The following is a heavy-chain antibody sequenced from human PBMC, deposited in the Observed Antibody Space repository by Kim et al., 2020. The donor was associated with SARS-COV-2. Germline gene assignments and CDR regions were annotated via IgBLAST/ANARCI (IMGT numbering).Heavy chain of an antibody. V-gene: IGHV3-66*01. CDR1: GFTVSSNY. Sequence: GGSLRLSCAASGFTVSSNYMSWVRQAPGKGLEWVSVIYSGGSTYYADSVKGRFTISRDNSKNTLYLQMNSLRAEDTAVYYCAREGYYGSGSYYPYYYYGMDVWGQGTTVTVSS. CDR3: AREGYYGSGSYYPYYYYGMDV. D-gene: IGHD3-10*01. J-gene: IGHJ6*02. CDR2: IYSGGST.